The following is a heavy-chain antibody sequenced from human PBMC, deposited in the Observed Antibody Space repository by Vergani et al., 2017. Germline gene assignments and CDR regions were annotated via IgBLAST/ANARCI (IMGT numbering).Heavy chain of an antibody. Sequence: QVQLQESGPGLVKPSETLSLTCVVSGYSISSGYYWGWIRQPPGKGLEWIGTIYYSGSTYYNPSLKSRVTISVDTSKNQFSLKLNSVTAADTAVYYCARHKEQLVPGNYYYYYYMDVWGKGTTVTVSS. CDR1: GYSISSGYY. D-gene: IGHD6-13*01. CDR3: ARHKEQLVPGNYYYYYYMDV. V-gene: IGHV4-38-2*01. J-gene: IGHJ6*03. CDR2: IYYSGST.